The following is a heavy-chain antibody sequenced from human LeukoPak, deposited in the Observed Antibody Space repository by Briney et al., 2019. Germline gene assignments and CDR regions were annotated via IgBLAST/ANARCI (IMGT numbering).Heavy chain of an antibody. J-gene: IGHJ4*02. Sequence: SVKVSCKASGGTFSSYAISWVRQAPGQGIEWMGRIIPILGIANYAQKFQGRVTITADKSTSTAYMELSSLRSEDAAVYYCARDIGNGYSYGYDYWGQGTLVTVSS. D-gene: IGHD5-18*01. CDR3: ARDIGNGYSYGYDY. CDR2: IIPILGIA. V-gene: IGHV1-69*04. CDR1: GGTFSSYA.